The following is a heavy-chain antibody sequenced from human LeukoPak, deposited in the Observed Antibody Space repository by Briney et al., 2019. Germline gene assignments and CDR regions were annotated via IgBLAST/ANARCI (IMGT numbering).Heavy chain of an antibody. CDR1: GYTFTDYY. Sequence: VASVKVSCKTSGYTFTDYYIYWVRQAPGQGLEWMGWISPNSGGTNYAQKFQGRVTMTRDTPISTAYMELNRLRSDDTAVYYCAREGNNNWSDYWGQGTLVTVSS. V-gene: IGHV1-2*02. CDR2: ISPNSGGT. J-gene: IGHJ4*02. CDR3: AREGNNNWSDY. D-gene: IGHD1-1*01.